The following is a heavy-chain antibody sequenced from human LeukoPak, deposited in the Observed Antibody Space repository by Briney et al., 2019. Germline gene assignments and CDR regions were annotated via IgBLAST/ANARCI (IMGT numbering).Heavy chain of an antibody. CDR3: AKESHSSSSGMDV. V-gene: IGHV3-30*02. CDR2: VHHDGSER. D-gene: IGHD6-6*01. Sequence: SGGSLRLSCAASGFTFSNYYMHWVRQAPGKGLEWVAVVHHDGSERYYADSVKGRFTISRDNSKNTLYLQMNSLRAEDTAVYYCAKESHSSSSGMDVWGQGTTVTVSS. CDR1: GFTFSNYY. J-gene: IGHJ6*02.